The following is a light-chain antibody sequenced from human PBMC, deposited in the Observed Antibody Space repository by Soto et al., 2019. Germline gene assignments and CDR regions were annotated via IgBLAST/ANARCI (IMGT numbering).Light chain of an antibody. CDR1: QDISSY. V-gene: IGKV1-9*01. CDR3: QQYNPYSPWT. CDR2: AAS. Sequence: IQLTQSPSSLSASVGDRVTITCRASQDISSYLGWYQQKPGKAPKLLIYAASTLQSGVPSRFSGSGSGTDFTLTINSLQPEDFATYYCQQYNPYSPWTFGQGTKVEIK. J-gene: IGKJ1*01.